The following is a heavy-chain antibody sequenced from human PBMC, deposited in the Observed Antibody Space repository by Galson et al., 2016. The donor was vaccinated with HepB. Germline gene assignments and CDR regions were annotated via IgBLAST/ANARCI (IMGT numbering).Heavy chain of an antibody. J-gene: IGHJ4*02. D-gene: IGHD5-18*01. CDR1: GFTFSSYG. CDR3: ARDPKVELWPPDY. CDR2: IWYDGSNK. V-gene: IGHV3-33*01. Sequence: SLRLSCAASGFTFSSYGMHWVRQVPGKGLEWVAVIWYDGSNKYYADSVKGRFTISRDNSKNTLYLQMNSLRAEDTAVYYCARDPKVELWPPDYWGQGTLVTVSS.